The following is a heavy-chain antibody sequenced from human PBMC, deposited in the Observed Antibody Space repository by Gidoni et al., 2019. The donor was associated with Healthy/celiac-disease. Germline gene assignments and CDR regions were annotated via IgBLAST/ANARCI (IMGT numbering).Heavy chain of an antibody. CDR3: ARTAAAGPLAFDI. CDR1: GGSIRSSSYY. V-gene: IGHV4-39*01. D-gene: IGHD6-13*01. J-gene: IGHJ3*02. Sequence: QLQLQESGPGLVKPSETLSLTCTVSGGSIRSSSYYWGWIRQPPGKGLEWIGSIYYSGSTYYNPSLKSRVTISVDTSKNQFSLKLSSVTAADTAVYYCARTAAAGPLAFDIWGQGTMVTVSS. CDR2: IYYSGST.